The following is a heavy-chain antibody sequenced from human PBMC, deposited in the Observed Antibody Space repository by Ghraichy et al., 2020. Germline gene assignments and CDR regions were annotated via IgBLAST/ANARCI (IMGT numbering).Heavy chain of an antibody. CDR1: GFTFSSYS. V-gene: IGHV3-21*01. D-gene: IGHD2-21*02. J-gene: IGHJ4*02. CDR3: ARDGDCGGDCYPGTPYYFDY. Sequence: GGSLRLSCAASGFTFSSYSMNWVRQAPGKGLEWVSSISSSSSYIYYADSVKGRFTISRDNAKNSLYLQMNSLRAEDTAVYYCARDGDCGGDCYPGTPYYFDYWGQGTLVTVSA. CDR2: ISSSSSYI.